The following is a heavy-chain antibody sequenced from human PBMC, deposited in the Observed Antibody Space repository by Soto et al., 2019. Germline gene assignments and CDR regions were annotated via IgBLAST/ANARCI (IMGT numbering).Heavy chain of an antibody. CDR1: GFTFSSYS. CDR2: ISSSSSYI. CDR3: ARDLTYCSGGSCHPRYYYYGMAV. D-gene: IGHD2-15*01. V-gene: IGHV3-21*01. Sequence: EVQLVESGGGLVKPGGSLRLSCAASGFTFSSYSMNWVRQAPGKGLEWVSSISSSSSYIYYADSVKGRFTISRDNAKNSLYLQMNSLRAEDTAVYYCARDLTYCSGGSCHPRYYYYGMAVWGQGTTVTVSS. J-gene: IGHJ6*02.